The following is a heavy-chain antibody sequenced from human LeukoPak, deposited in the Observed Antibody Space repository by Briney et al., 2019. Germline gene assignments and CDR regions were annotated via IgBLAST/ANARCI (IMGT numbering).Heavy chain of an antibody. CDR2: MDSSGSI. CDR3: TGGYYEPFDR. J-gene: IGHJ5*02. CDR1: GGSISSSY. V-gene: IGHV4-59*01. Sequence: SETLSLTCTVAGGSISSSYWTWIRQSPGKGLEWIGNMDSSGSIKYNPSLRSRVTMSLDTSKNQVSLKLRSVTAADTATYYCTGGYYEPFDRWGQGTLVIVSS. D-gene: IGHD3-22*01.